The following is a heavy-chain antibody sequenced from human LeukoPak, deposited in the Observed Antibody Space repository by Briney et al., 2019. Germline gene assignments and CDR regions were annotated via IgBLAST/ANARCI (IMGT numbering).Heavy chain of an antibody. CDR2: ISSGSSTI. D-gene: IGHD3-9*01. Sequence: GSLRLSCAASGFTFSSYSMKWVRQAPGKGLDWLSYISSGSSTIYYADSMKGRFTISRDNTKKTLYLEMNSLRAEDMAVYFCARVAHFDRGMDVWGQGTTVTVSS. CDR1: GFTFSSYS. CDR3: ARVAHFDRGMDV. J-gene: IGHJ6*02. V-gene: IGHV3-48*04.